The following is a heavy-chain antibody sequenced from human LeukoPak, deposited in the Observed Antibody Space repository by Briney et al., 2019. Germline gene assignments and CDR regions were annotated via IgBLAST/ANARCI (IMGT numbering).Heavy chain of an antibody. CDR1: GVSISSSYYY. CDR3: ASTTYYYGSGSYLDY. V-gene: IGHV4-39*01. CDR2: VYYSGST. Sequence: SETLSLTCTVSGVSISSSYYYWGWIRQPPGKGLEWIGSVYYSGSTYYNPSLKSRVTVSVDTSKNQFSLKLSSVTAADTAVYYCASTTYYYGSGSYLDYWGQGTLVTVSS. J-gene: IGHJ4*02. D-gene: IGHD3-10*01.